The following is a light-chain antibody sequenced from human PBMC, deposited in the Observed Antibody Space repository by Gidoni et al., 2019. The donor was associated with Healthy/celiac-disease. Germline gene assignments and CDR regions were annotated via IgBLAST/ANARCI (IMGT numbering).Light chain of an antibody. J-gene: IGKJ3*01. Sequence: DIQMTQSPSSLSASVGDRVTITCQASQDISNYLNWYQQKPGKAPKLLIYDASNLETGVPSRFIGSGSGTDFTFTISSLQPEDIATYYCQQYDNLLSFGPGTKVVIK. CDR2: DAS. V-gene: IGKV1-33*01. CDR1: QDISNY. CDR3: QQYDNLLS.